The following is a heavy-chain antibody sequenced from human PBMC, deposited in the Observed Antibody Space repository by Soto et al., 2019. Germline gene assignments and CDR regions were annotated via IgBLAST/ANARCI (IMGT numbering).Heavy chain of an antibody. Sequence: QVQLVQSGAEVKKPGSSVKVSCKASGGTFSSYAISWVRQAPGQGLEWMGGIIPIFGTANYAQKFQGRVTITADESTSTAYMELSSLSSEDTAVYYCAKGDLAVAATKRFWYFDLWGRGTLVIVSS. J-gene: IGHJ2*01. CDR2: IIPIFGTA. CDR3: AKGDLAVAATKRFWYFDL. V-gene: IGHV1-69*01. CDR1: GGTFSSYA. D-gene: IGHD6-19*01.